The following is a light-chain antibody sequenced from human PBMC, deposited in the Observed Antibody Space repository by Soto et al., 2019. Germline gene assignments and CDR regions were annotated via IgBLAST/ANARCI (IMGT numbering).Light chain of an antibody. V-gene: IGKV1-39*01. CDR1: QSISSY. CDR2: AAT. Sequence: DFQMTQSPSSLSASVGDRVTITCRASQSISSYLNWYQQKPGKAPKLLIYAATSLRSGVPSRFSGSGSGTDFTLTISSLQPEDSATYYCQQSYSTPQTFGQGTKVDIK. J-gene: IGKJ2*01. CDR3: QQSYSTPQT.